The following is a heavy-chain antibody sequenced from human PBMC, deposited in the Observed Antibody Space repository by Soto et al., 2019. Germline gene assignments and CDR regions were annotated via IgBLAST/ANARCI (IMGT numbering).Heavy chain of an antibody. Sequence: QVQLVESGGGVVQPGGSLRLSCAASGFSFNSYPMYWVRQAPGKGLEWVGLISYDGSNEYYANSVEGRFTISRDNSNYTVSLQMNSLRPEDTAMYYCAKLGGVYVRPEDFWGQGALVIVSS. J-gene: IGHJ4*02. CDR3: AKLGGVYVRPEDF. CDR2: ISYDGSNE. V-gene: IGHV3-30*01. D-gene: IGHD5-12*01. CDR1: GFSFNSYP.